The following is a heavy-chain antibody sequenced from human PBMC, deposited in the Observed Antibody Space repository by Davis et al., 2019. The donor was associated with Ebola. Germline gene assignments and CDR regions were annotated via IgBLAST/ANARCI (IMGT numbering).Heavy chain of an antibody. CDR3: AKDYRGYYFDY. V-gene: IGHV3-23*01. J-gene: IGHJ4*02. CDR2: ISGSGGTT. Sequence: PGGSLRLSCAASGFTFSISAMNWVRQTPGKGLEWVSGISGSGGTTYYADSVKGRLTISRDNSKNTLYLQMNSLRAEDTAVYYCAKDYRGYYFDYWGQGTLVTVSS. D-gene: IGHD1-26*01. CDR1: GFTFSISA.